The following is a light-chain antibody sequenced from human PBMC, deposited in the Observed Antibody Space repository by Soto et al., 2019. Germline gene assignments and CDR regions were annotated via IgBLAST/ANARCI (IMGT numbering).Light chain of an antibody. Sequence: IQMTQSPSSLSASVGDRVTITCRASQSISGYLNWYQQKPGKAPKLLIYAASILQSGVPSSFSGSGSGTDFTLTITGLHPEDFATYYFQQSDSTPYTFGQGTKLEIK. J-gene: IGKJ2*01. CDR3: QQSDSTPYT. CDR1: QSISGY. V-gene: IGKV1-39*01. CDR2: AAS.